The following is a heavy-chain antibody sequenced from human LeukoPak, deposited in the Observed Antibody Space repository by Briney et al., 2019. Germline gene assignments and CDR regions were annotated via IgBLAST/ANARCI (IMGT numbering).Heavy chain of an antibody. Sequence: PGGSLRLSCAASGFTFDDYAMHWVRQAPGEGLEWVSFIRRDGGSTYYADSVKGRFTISRDNSKNSLYLQMNSLRTEDTALYYCAKDIPPGYNFPNYFDYWGQGTLVTVSS. CDR3: AKDIPPGYNFPNYFDY. J-gene: IGHJ4*02. CDR2: IRRDGGST. V-gene: IGHV3-43*02. D-gene: IGHD5-24*01. CDR1: GFTFDDYA.